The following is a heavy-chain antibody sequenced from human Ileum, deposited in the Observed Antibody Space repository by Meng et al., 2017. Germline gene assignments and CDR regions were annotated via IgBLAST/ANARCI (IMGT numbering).Heavy chain of an antibody. Sequence: QVRLHPWGAVLFNPSGTLSLTGAVLGESLNEHWWSWIRQTPGKGLEWIGEISHYGKTNYNPSLKSRVMMSLDTSRDQFSLRLTSVTAADAAVYYCARVDFRGDSRDSCGLSHWGQGTLVTVSS. D-gene: IGHD3-22*01. V-gene: IGHV4-34*01. CDR2: ISHYGKT. CDR3: ARVDFRGDSRDSCGLSH. J-gene: IGHJ1*01. CDR1: GESLNEHW.